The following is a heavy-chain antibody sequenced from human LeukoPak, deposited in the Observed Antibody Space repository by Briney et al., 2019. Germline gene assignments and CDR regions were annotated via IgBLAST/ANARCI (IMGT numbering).Heavy chain of an antibody. D-gene: IGHD6-13*01. J-gene: IGHJ4*02. CDR3: ARGQQLAYYFDY. Sequence: PSQTLSLTCTVSGGSISSGGYYWSWIRQHPGKGLEWIGYIYYSGSTYYNPSLKSRVTISVDTSKNQFSLELSSVTAADTAVYYCARGQQLAYYFDYWGQGTLVTVSS. CDR1: GGSISSGGYY. CDR2: IYYSGST. V-gene: IGHV4-31*03.